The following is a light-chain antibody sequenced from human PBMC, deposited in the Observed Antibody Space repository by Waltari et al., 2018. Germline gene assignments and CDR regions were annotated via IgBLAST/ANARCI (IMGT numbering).Light chain of an antibody. V-gene: IGLV2-14*03. CDR1: RSDVGAYDF. J-gene: IGLJ1*01. CDR2: DVT. CDR3: AAYTSSSNFV. Sequence: HSALTQPASVSGSPGQSITISCTGTRSDVGAYDFVSWYRQHPDKVPNLIIFDVTGRPSGISALFSGSNAGTTASLAISGLKADDEAEYYCAAYTSSSNFVFGSGTTVTV.